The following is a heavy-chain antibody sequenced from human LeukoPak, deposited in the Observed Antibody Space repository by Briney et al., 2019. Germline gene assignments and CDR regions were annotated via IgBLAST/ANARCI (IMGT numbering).Heavy chain of an antibody. Sequence: PGGSLRLSCAASGFTFSNYAMSWVRQAPGKGLEWVANIKEDGSEKYYANSVKGRFTISRDNAKNSVFLQMSTLRAEDTAVYYCARVDTDTGTIGYWGQGTLVTVSS. D-gene: IGHD4-17*01. CDR3: ARVDTDTGTIGY. V-gene: IGHV3-7*01. CDR2: IKEDGSEK. CDR1: GFTFSNYA. J-gene: IGHJ4*02.